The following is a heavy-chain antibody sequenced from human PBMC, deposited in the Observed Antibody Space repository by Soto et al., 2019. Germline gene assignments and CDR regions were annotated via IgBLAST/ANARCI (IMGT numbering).Heavy chain of an antibody. J-gene: IGHJ4*02. Sequence: PGGSLSLSCVASGFTFGSYGMHWVRQAPGKGLEWVAVIWYDGNNKNYADSVKGRFTISRDNSKNTLYLQINSPRAEDTAVYYCAREVHTAMAPSFEYWGQGPPVTVSS. V-gene: IGHV3-33*01. CDR2: IWYDGNNK. CDR1: GFTFGSYG. D-gene: IGHD5-18*01. CDR3: AREVHTAMAPSFEY.